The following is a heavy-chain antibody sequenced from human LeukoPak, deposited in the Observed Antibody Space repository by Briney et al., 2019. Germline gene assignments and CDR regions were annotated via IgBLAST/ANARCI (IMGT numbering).Heavy chain of an antibody. J-gene: IGHJ4*02. CDR3: ARHKYTSGWYSDY. V-gene: IGHV5-51*01. Sequence: GESLKISCXGSGYSFTSYWIGWVRQMPGKGLQWMGIIYPGDSDTRDSPSFQGQVTISADKSTSTAYLQWSSLKASDTAMYYCARHKYTSGWYSDYWGQGTLVTVSS. CDR1: GYSFTSYW. CDR2: IYPGDSDT. D-gene: IGHD6-19*01.